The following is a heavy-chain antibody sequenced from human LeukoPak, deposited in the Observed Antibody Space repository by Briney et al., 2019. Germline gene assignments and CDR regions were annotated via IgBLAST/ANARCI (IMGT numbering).Heavy chain of an antibody. CDR1: GYTFNSYG. Sequence: ASVKVSCKASGYTFNSYGSSWVRQAPGQGLEWMGWISAYNGNTNYAQKLQGRVTMTTDTSTSTAYMELRSLKSDDTAVYYCARDWHYYGSGSYPPDYWGQGTLVTVSS. J-gene: IGHJ4*02. CDR3: ARDWHYYGSGSYPPDY. V-gene: IGHV1-18*01. CDR2: ISAYNGNT. D-gene: IGHD3-10*01.